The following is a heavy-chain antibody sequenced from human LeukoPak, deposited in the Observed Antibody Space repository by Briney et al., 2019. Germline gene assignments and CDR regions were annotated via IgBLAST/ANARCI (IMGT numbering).Heavy chain of an antibody. CDR1: GFTFSSYA. Sequence: GGSLRLSCAASGFTFSSYARSWVRQAPGKGLEWVSNISCSGDSTYYADSVKGGFTIARNNSKNTLHLQMNSLRAEDTAVPSCAKGRSGVSSAAINYWGQGPLVTVSS. D-gene: IGHD2-2*01. CDR2: ISCSGDST. V-gene: IGHV3-23*01. CDR3: AKGRSGVSSAAINY. J-gene: IGHJ4*02.